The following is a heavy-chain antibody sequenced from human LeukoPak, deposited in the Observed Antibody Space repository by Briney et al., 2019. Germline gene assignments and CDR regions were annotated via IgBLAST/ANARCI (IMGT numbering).Heavy chain of an antibody. J-gene: IGHJ4*02. V-gene: IGHV4-38-2*01. CDR2: IYHSGTT. D-gene: IGHD6-13*01. CDR1: GYSISSGYF. CDR3: ARAYSSTPGNYCFDY. Sequence: PSETLSLTCGVSGYSISSGYFWGWIRQPPGKGLEWIGSIYHSGTTYYNLFLKSRVTISVDTSKNRFSLNVNSVTAADTAVYYCARAYSSTPGNYCFDYWGQGTLVTVPS.